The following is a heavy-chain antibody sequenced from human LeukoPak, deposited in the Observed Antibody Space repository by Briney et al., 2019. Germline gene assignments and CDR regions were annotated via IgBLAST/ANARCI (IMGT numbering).Heavy chain of an antibody. CDR2: IKQDGTEK. D-gene: IGHD4-17*01. CDR1: GITLRNYW. Sequence: SGGSLRLSCAASGITLRNYWMSWVRQAPGKGLEWVANIKQDGTEKYYVDSVKGRFTISRDNAYNSLYLRMNSLRDEDTAVYYCARVLYGDYVGWFDPWGQGTLVTVSS. CDR3: ARVLYGDYVGWFDP. J-gene: IGHJ5*02. V-gene: IGHV3-7*03.